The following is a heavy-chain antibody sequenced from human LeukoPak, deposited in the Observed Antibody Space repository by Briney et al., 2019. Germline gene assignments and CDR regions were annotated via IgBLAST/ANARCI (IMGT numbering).Heavy chain of an antibody. CDR1: GGSVSSGSYY. CDR3: AREQEYSYGTGYYYGMDV. J-gene: IGHJ6*02. Sequence: SETLSLTCTVSGGSVSSGSYYWSWIRQPPRKGLEWIGYIYYSGSTNYNPSLKSRVTISVDTSKNQFSLKLSSVTAADTAVYYCAREQEYSYGTGYYYGMDVWGQGTTVTVSS. V-gene: IGHV4-61*01. CDR2: IYYSGST. D-gene: IGHD5-18*01.